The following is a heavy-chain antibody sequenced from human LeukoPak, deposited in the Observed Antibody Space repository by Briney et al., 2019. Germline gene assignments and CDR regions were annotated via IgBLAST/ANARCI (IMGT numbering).Heavy chain of an antibody. Sequence: LSLTCTVSGGSVNNNNYYWGWVRQPPGKGLEWVGRSRNKDHSYSTEYAASVKGRFTISRDESKNSLFLQMNSLKIEDTAIYYCVRGHDSFDYWGQGTLVTVSS. V-gene: IGHV3-72*01. J-gene: IGHJ4*02. CDR1: GGSVNNNNYY. CDR3: VRGHDSFDY. CDR2: SRNKDHSYST. D-gene: IGHD3-3*01.